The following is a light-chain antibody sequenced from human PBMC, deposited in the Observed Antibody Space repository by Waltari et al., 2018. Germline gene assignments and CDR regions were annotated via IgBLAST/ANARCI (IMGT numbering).Light chain of an antibody. J-gene: IGLJ2*01. Sequence: QSALIQPRPLSGSPGQSVTISCTGTRSAIGVYNYVSWYRQHPGKAPKLIIYDVTKRPSGVPDRFSGSKSANTASLTISGLQADDEADYYCCSYAGTYTFVLFGGGTKLTVL. V-gene: IGLV2-11*01. CDR3: CSYAGTYTFVL. CDR2: DVT. CDR1: RSAIGVYNY.